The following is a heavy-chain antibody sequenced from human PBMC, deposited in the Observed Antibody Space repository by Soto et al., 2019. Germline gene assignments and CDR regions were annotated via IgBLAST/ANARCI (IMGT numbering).Heavy chain of an antibody. J-gene: IGHJ4*02. Sequence: QVQLVESGGGVVQPGRSLRLSCAASGFTLSSYGMHWVRQAPGKGLEWVAVISYDGSNKYYADSVKGRFTISRDNSKNTLYLQMNSLRAEDTAVYYCAKEGWSGSYYLDYWGQGTLVTVSS. D-gene: IGHD1-26*01. CDR3: AKEGWSGSYYLDY. V-gene: IGHV3-30*18. CDR1: GFTLSSYG. CDR2: ISYDGSNK.